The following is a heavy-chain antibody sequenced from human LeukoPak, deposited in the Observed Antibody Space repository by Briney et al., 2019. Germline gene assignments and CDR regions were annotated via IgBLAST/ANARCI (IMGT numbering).Heavy chain of an antibody. CDR1: CGSLNTYY. D-gene: IGHD6-19*01. V-gene: IGHV4-59*08. CDR3: ARHTENSSGWYYFDY. Sequence: SETLSLTCTVSCGSLNTYYWSWIRQPPGKGLEWIGYVYYSGSTNYNPSLKSRVTISVDTSKNQFSLKLSSVTAADTAVLYCARHTENSSGWYYFDYWGLGTLVTVSP. J-gene: IGHJ4*02. CDR2: VYYSGST.